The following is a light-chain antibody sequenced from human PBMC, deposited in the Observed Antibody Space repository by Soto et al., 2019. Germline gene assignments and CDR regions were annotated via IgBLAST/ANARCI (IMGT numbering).Light chain of an antibody. CDR1: QSVNSF. Sequence: EIVLTQSPATLSLSPGERATLSCRASQSVNSFLAWYQQKPGQAPRLLIYDASNRATGIPARFSGSGSETDFTLTISSLEPEDFAGYYCQQRIRWPVTFGQGTRLEIK. V-gene: IGKV3-11*01. CDR2: DAS. J-gene: IGKJ5*01. CDR3: QQRIRWPVT.